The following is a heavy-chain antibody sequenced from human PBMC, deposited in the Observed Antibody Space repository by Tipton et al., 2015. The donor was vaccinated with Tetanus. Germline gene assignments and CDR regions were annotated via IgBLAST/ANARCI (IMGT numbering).Heavy chain of an antibody. J-gene: IGHJ4*02. D-gene: IGHD3-10*01. CDR2: ILYDGSGK. V-gene: IGHV3-30*18. CDR3: AKAFSYYGSGNGDY. Sequence: CAASGFSFRNYAMHWVRQAPGKGLEWMAVILYDGSGKYYADPVKGRFTISRDNSKNTLYLQMNSLRPEDTAVYYCAKAFSYYGSGNGDYWGQGTLVTVSS. CDR1: GFSFRNYA.